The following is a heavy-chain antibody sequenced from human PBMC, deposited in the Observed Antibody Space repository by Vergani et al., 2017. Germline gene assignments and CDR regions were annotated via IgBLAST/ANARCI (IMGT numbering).Heavy chain of an antibody. Sequence: EVQLVESGGGLIQPGGSLRLSCAASGFTVSSNYMSWVRQAPGKGLEWVSVIYSGGSTYYADSVKGRFTISRDNSKNTLYLQMNSLRAEDTAVYYCARPQRTIFGVVILEYMDVWGKGTTVTVSS. J-gene: IGHJ6*03. CDR2: IYSGGST. CDR1: GFTVSSNY. D-gene: IGHD3-3*01. V-gene: IGHV3-53*01. CDR3: ARPQRTIFGVVILEYMDV.